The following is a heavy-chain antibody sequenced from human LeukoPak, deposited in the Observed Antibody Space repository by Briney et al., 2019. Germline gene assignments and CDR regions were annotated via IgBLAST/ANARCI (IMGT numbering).Heavy chain of an antibody. D-gene: IGHD6-13*01. CDR3: ARTTSGSSWYVGYYYYYMDV. J-gene: IGHJ6*03. V-gene: IGHV1-8*03. CDR2: MNPNSGNT. CDR1: GYTFTSYD. Sequence: ASVKVSCKASGYTFTSYDINWVRQATGQGLEWMGWMNPNSGNTGYAQKFQGRVTITRNTSISTAYMELSSLRSEDTAVYYCARTTSGSSWYVGYYYYYMDVWGKGTTVTVSS.